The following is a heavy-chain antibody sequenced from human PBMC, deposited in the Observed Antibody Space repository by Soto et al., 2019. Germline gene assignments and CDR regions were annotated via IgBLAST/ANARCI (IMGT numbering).Heavy chain of an antibody. Sequence: QVQLVKSGGGLVKPGGSLRLSCAASGFTFSDYYMSWIRQAPGKGREWVSYISSSNSYTNYADSVKGRFTISRDNAKNSLYLQMTSLRAEDTAVYYCATAGAAAGALDYWGQGTLVTVSS. CDR2: ISSSNSYT. CDR3: ATAGAAAGALDY. D-gene: IGHD6-13*01. J-gene: IGHJ4*02. CDR1: GFTFSDYY. V-gene: IGHV3-11*06.